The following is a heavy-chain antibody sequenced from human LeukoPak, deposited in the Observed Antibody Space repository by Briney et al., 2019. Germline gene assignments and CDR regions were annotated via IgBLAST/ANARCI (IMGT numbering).Heavy chain of an antibody. D-gene: IGHD1-26*01. J-gene: IGHJ4*02. CDR3: ARGDPGGATPFNY. V-gene: IGHV4-59*12. CDR2: IYHSGST. Sequence: SETLSLTCTVSGGSISSYYWSWIRQPPGKGLEWIGYIYHSGSTYYNPSLKSRVTISVDRSKNQFSLKLSSVTAADTAVYYCARGDPGGATPFNYWGQGALVTVSS. CDR1: GGSISSYY.